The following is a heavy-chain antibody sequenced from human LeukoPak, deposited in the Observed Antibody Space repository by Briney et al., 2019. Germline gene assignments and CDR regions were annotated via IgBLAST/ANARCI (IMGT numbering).Heavy chain of an antibody. CDR1: GGSFSGYY. CDR3: ASYQLAFDY. CDR2: INHSGST. D-gene: IGHD6-13*01. J-gene: IGHJ4*02. V-gene: IGHV4-34*01. Sequence: SETLSLTCAVYGGSFSGYYWTWIRQPPGKGLEWIGEINHSGSTNYNPSLKSRVTISVDTSKNQFSLKLSSVTAADTAVYYCASYQLAFDYWGQGTLVTVSS.